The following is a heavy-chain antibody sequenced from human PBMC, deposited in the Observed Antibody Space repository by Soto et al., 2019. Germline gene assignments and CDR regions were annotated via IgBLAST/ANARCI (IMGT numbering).Heavy chain of an antibody. CDR1: GFSLRTRGVV. CDR2: IYWDSDK. J-gene: IGHJ4*02. D-gene: IGHD2-2*01. Sequence: QITLKESGPTLVKPTQTLTLTCTCSGFSLRTRGVVVGWIRQPPGKALEWLALIYWDSDKLYSPSLKSRLTITKDTSKNQVVLTMTNVDTVDTATYYCVRTYRTTWRNFDYWAQGTLVTVSS. V-gene: IGHV2-5*02. CDR3: VRTYRTTWRNFDY.